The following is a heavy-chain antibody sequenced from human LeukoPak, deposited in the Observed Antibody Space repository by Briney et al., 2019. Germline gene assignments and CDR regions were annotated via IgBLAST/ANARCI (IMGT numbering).Heavy chain of an antibody. CDR3: ARDPPGAVAGISFDY. CDR1: GFTFSDYW. V-gene: IGHV3-11*04. CDR2: MSSSGSPI. J-gene: IGHJ4*02. Sequence: PGGSLRLSCAASGFTFSDYWMHWVRQAPGKGLEWISYMSSSGSPIYYADSVKGRFTVSRDNAKNSLYLQMNSLRAEDTAVYYCARDPPGAVAGISFDYWGQGTLVTVSS. D-gene: IGHD6-19*01.